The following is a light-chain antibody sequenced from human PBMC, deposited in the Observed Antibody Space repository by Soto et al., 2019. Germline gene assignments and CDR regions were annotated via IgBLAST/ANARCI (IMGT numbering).Light chain of an antibody. V-gene: IGKV3-20*01. Sequence: EIVLTQSPATLSLSPGERATLSCRASQSVSVNLAWFQQKPGQAPRLLIYGTSIRATGIPDRFSGSGSGTDFTLTISRLEPEDFAVYYCQRYGSSGTFGQGTKVDIK. CDR2: GTS. J-gene: IGKJ1*01. CDR3: QRYGSSGT. CDR1: QSVSVN.